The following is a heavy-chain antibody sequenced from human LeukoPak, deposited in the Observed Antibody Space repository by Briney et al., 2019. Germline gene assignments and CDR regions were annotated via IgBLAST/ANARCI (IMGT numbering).Heavy chain of an antibody. V-gene: IGHV3-21*01. CDR1: GFTFSSYS. J-gene: IGHJ4*02. Sequence: SGGSLRLSCAASGFTFSSYSMNWVRQAPGKGLEWVSSISSSSSYIYYADSVKGRFTTSRDNAKNSLYLQMNSLRAEDTAVYYCARGDGYLYYFDYWGQGTLVTVSS. D-gene: IGHD5-24*01. CDR3: ARGDGYLYYFDY. CDR2: ISSSSSYI.